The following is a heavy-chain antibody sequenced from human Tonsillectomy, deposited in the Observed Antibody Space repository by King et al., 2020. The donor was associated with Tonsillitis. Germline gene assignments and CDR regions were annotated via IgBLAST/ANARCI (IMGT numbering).Heavy chain of an antibody. CDR1: GFTFRSYA. CDR3: AKDLLQCSGAGCYNAFDI. V-gene: IGHV3-23*04. D-gene: IGHD2-15*01. CDR2: ISGSSSST. Sequence: EVQLVESGGGLVQPGGSLRLSCAVSGFTFRSYAMSWVRQAPGKGLEWVSGISGSSSSTYYADSVKGRFSISRDNSKNTLYVEMNNVSAEDTALYYCAKDLLQCSGAGCYNAFDIWGQGTMVTVSS. J-gene: IGHJ3*02.